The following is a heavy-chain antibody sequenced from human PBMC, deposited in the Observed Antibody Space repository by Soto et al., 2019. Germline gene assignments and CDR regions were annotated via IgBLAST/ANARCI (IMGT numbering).Heavy chain of an antibody. V-gene: IGHV4-31*03. CDR2: IYYSGST. CDR1: GGSISSGGYY. D-gene: IGHD2-15*01. J-gene: IGHJ3*02. CDR3: GRKPADTPWDAFDI. Sequence: QVQLQESGPGLVKPSQTLSLTCTVSGGSISSGGYYWSWIRQHPGKGLEWIGYIYYSGSTYYNPSHKSRLTIPVDTSKNQFSLKLSSVTAAYTAVYYCGRKPADTPWDAFDIWGQGTMVTVSS.